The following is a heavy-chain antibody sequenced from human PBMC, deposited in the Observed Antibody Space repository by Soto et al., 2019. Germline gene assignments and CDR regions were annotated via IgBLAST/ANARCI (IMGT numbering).Heavy chain of an antibody. V-gene: IGHV3-48*02. CDR3: ASTDYDFWSGEGHGMDV. Sequence: GGSLRLSCTASGFTFSSYSMNWVRQAPGKGLGWVSYISISSSTIYYADSVKGRLTISRDNAKNSLYLQMNSLRDEDTAVYYCASTDYDFWSGEGHGMDVWGQGT. D-gene: IGHD3-3*01. CDR1: GFTFSSYS. J-gene: IGHJ6*02. CDR2: ISISSSTI.